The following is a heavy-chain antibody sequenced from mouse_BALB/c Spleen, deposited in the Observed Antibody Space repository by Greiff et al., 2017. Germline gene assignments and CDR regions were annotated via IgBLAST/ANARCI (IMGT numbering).Heavy chain of an antibody. CDR2: INPYNDGT. D-gene: IGHD2-4*01. V-gene: IGHV1-14*01. Sequence: EVQLVESGPELVKPGASVKMSCKASGYTFTSYVMHWVKQKPGQGLEWIGYINPYNDGTKYNEKFKGKATLTSDKSSSTAYMELSSLTSEDSAVYYCARRGMYDYDSFAYWGQGTLVTVSA. CDR1: GYTFTSYV. J-gene: IGHJ3*01. CDR3: ARRGMYDYDSFAY.